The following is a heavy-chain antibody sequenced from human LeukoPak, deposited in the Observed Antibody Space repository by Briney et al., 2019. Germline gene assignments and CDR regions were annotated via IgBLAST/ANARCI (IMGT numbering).Heavy chain of an antibody. V-gene: IGHV4-34*01. CDR3: ARDTYDFWRWVSES. Sequence: SETLSLTCAVYGGSFSGYYWSWIRQPPGKGLEWIGEINHSGRTNYNPSLKSRVTISIDTSKNQFSLKLSSVTAADTAVYYCARDTYDFWRWVSESWGQGTLVTVSS. CDR1: GGSFSGYY. CDR2: INHSGRT. D-gene: IGHD3-3*01. J-gene: IGHJ4*02.